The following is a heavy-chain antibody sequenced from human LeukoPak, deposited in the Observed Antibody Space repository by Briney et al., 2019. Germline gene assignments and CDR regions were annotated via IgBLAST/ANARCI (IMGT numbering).Heavy chain of an antibody. V-gene: IGHV3-9*01. CDR2: ISWSRGGT. Sequence: GRSLSLSCAASGFPFDDYAVLWVRQAPGKGLEWVSGISWSRGGTGYADSVKCRFTITIDNAKNSLYLQMNSLRTEDTALYCCAKVVGYSNQQIDYWGQGTLVTVSS. CDR3: AKVVGYSNQQIDY. J-gene: IGHJ4*02. D-gene: IGHD4-11*01. CDR1: GFPFDDYA.